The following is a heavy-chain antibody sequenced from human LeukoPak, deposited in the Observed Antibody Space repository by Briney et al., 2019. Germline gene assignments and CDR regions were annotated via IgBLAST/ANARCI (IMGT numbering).Heavy chain of an antibody. V-gene: IGHV3-23*01. CDR2: ISGSGGST. D-gene: IGHD3-22*01. J-gene: IGHJ4*02. Sequence: PGGSLRLSCAASGSTFSSYGMSWVRQAPGKGLEWVSAISGSGGSTYYADSVKGRFTISRDNSKNTLYLQMNSLRSEDTAVYYCARDDDSSEYWGQGTLVTVSS. CDR1: GSTFSSYG. CDR3: ARDDDSSEY.